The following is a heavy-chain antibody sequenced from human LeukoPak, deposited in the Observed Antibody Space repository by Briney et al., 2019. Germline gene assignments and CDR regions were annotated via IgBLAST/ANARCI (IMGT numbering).Heavy chain of an antibody. D-gene: IGHD1-26*01. CDR1: GFTFTSYS. CDR3: AKAYGGSYYQEGDRWFDP. CDR2: ISSDSSTI. J-gene: IGHJ5*02. Sequence: PGGSLRLSCTASGFTFTSYSMNWVRQAPGKGLEWVSYISSDSSTIFYADSVKGRFTISRDNSKNTLYLQMNSLRAEDTAVYYCAKAYGGSYYQEGDRWFDPWGQGTLVTVSS. V-gene: IGHV3-48*01.